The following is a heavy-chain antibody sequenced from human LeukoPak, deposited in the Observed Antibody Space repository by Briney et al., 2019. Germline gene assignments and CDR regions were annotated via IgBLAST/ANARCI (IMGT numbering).Heavy chain of an antibody. CDR1: GFTFSSYT. D-gene: IGHD6-13*01. CDR2: ISYDGSNK. J-gene: IGHJ4*02. CDR3: ARALGSEAAGPDY. Sequence: GGSLRLSCAASGFTFSSYTMHWVRQAPGKGLEWVAVISYDGSNKYYADSVKGRFTISRDNSKNTLYLQMNSLRAEDTAVYYCARALGSEAAGPDYWGQGTLVTVSS. V-gene: IGHV3-30-3*01.